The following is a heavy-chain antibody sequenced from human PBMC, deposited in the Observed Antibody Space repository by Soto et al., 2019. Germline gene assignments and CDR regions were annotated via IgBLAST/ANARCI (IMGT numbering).Heavy chain of an antibody. CDR1: GYTSSSYG. CDR2: ISAYNGNI. CDR3: ARDRYDILTENYYYNGMDV. D-gene: IGHD3-9*01. J-gene: IGHJ6*02. V-gene: IGHV1-18*04. Sequence: AASVKVSCKASGYTSSSYGITWVRQAPGQGLEWMGWISAYNGNINYAQKLQGRVTMTTDTSTSTASLELRSLRSDDTAVYYCARDRYDILTENYYYNGMDVWGQGTTVTVS.